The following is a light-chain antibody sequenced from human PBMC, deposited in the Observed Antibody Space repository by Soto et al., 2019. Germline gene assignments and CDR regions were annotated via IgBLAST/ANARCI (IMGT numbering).Light chain of an antibody. J-gene: IGKJ3*01. Sequence: EMVLTQSPATLSLSPGERATLSCRASQSVSSYLAWYQQKPGQAPRLLIYDASNRATGIPARFSGSGSGTDLTLTISSLEPEDFAVYYCQQRSNWPPFTFGPGTKVDIK. CDR2: DAS. CDR1: QSVSSY. CDR3: QQRSNWPPFT. V-gene: IGKV3-11*01.